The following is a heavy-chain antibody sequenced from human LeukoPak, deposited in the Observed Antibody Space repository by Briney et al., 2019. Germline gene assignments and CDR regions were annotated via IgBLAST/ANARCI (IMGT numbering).Heavy chain of an antibody. V-gene: IGHV5-51*01. J-gene: IGHJ4*02. D-gene: IGHD6-13*01. CDR3: ARLTYSSSWGNYFDY. Sequence: GESLKISCKGSGYSFTSYWIGWVRQMPGKGLEWMGIIYPGDSDTRYSPSFQGQVTISADKSISTAYLQWSSLKASDTAMYYCARLTYSSSWGNYFDYWGQGTLVTVSS. CDR1: GYSFTSYW. CDR2: IYPGDSDT.